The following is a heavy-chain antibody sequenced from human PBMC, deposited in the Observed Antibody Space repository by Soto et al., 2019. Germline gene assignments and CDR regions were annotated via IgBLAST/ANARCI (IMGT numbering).Heavy chain of an antibody. J-gene: IGHJ6*02. Sequence: VQLQESGPGLVKPSETLSLTCIVSGGSISSHYWSWIRQPPGKGLEWIGYIFDNRNTNYNPSLRSRVSMSVDTSKNQFSLMLRSVSAADTAVYYCARSVAVSADYFYYGLDVWGHGTTVIVSS. CDR2: IFDNRNT. CDR1: GGSISSHY. D-gene: IGHD6-19*01. V-gene: IGHV4-59*11. CDR3: ARSVAVSADYFYYGLDV.